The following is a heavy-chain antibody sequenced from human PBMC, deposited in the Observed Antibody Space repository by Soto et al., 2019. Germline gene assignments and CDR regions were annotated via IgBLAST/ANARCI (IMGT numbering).Heavy chain of an antibody. J-gene: IGHJ4*02. V-gene: IGHV4-59*08. CDR2: IYNSGST. CDR1: GGSISGYY. D-gene: IGHD1-26*01. CDR3: ARSIVRVTDLDY. Sequence: PSETLSLTCTVPGGSISGYYWIWMRPPPGKGLEWIGYIYNSGSTNYNPALKSRVTISVDTFKNQFSLKLSSVTAADTAVYSCARSIVRVTDLDYWVQRTLVTVSS.